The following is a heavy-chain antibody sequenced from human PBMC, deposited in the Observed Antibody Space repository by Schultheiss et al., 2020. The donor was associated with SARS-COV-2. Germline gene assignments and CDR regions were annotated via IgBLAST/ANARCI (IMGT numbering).Heavy chain of an antibody. CDR3: ATLGGGLTAANYYSDH. J-gene: IGHJ4*02. V-gene: IGHV3-21*01. Sequence: GGSLRLSCSDSGFPLSRYIINWVRQAPGKGLEWVSSITSTSLYIYYADSVKGRFTISRDNANNSLYLHMNSLRAEDTAVYYCATLGGGLTAANYYSDHWGQGSLGTVSS. CDR1: GFPLSRYI. CDR2: ITSTSLYI. D-gene: IGHD2-21*02.